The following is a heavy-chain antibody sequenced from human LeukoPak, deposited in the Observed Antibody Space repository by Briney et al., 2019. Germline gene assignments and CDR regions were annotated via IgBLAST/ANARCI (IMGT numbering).Heavy chain of an antibody. Sequence: PGRSLRLSCAASGFTFSSYGMHWVRQAPGKGLEWVAVIWYDGSNKYYADSVKGRFTISRDNSKNTLYLQMNSLRAEDTAVYYCARDRTYYYDSSVDSQKYYFDYWGQGTLVTVSS. J-gene: IGHJ4*02. CDR3: ARDRTYYYDSSVDSQKYYFDY. D-gene: IGHD3-22*01. V-gene: IGHV3-33*01. CDR1: GFTFSSYG. CDR2: IWYDGSNK.